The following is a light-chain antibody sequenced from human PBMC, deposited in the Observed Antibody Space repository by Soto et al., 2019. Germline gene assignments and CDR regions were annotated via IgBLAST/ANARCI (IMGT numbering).Light chain of an antibody. V-gene: IGKV3-15*01. Sequence: EIVMTQSPATLSVSPGERATLSCRASQSVSSNLVWYQQKPGQAPRLLIYGASTRATGIPARFSGSGSGTEFTLTINSLQSEGFAVYYCQQYNDWVTFGGGTKVEF. J-gene: IGKJ4*01. CDR2: GAS. CDR1: QSVSSN. CDR3: QQYNDWVT.